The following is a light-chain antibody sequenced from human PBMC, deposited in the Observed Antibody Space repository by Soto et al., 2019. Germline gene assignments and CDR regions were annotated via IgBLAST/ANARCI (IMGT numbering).Light chain of an antibody. CDR3: NSYTRSRSYV. CDR1: RSDVGAYNY. CDR2: EVT. J-gene: IGLJ1*01. Sequence: QSALTQPASVSGSPGQSIAISCTGTRSDVGAYNYVSWYQQHPGKAPKLMISEVTNRPSGVSDRFSGSKSGNTASLTISGLLAEDEADYYCNSYTRSRSYVFGTGTKVTVL. V-gene: IGLV2-14*01.